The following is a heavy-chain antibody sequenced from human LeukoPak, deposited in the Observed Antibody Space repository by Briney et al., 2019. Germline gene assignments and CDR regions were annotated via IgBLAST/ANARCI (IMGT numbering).Heavy chain of an antibody. V-gene: IGHV3-23*01. D-gene: IGHD3-9*01. CDR1: GFTFSNYA. J-gene: IGHJ4*02. Sequence: GASLRLSCAASGFTFSNYAMSWVRQAPGKGLEWVSAITGSGGNTYYADSVKGRFTISRVNSKNTVFLQMNSLRAEDTAVYYCAKWGDYDVLTGYYVSDYWGQGTLVTVSS. CDR2: ITGSGGNT. CDR3: AKWGDYDVLTGYYVSDY.